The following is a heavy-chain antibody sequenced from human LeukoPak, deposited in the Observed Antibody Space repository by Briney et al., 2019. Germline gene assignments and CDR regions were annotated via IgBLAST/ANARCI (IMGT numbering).Heavy chain of an antibody. CDR1: GFTFSSYA. CDR2: ISGSGGST. CDR3: AKDSFLRGTPWS. D-gene: IGHD3-10*01. J-gene: IGHJ5*02. V-gene: IGHV3-23*01. Sequence: GGSLRLSCAASGFTFSSYAMSWVRQAPGKGLEWVSAISGSGGSTYYADSVKGRFTISSDNSKNTLYLQMNSLRAEDTAVYYCAKDSFLRGTPWSWGQGTLVTVSS.